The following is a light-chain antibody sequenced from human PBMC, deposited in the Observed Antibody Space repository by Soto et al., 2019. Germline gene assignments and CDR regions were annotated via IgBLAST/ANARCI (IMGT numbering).Light chain of an antibody. V-gene: IGKV3-20*01. CDR3: QQYGSPPIT. Sequence: EIVLTQSPGTLSLSPGERATLSCRASQSVSNSYLAWYQQKPGQAPRLLIYGASTRATGIPDRFSGSGSGTDFTLTISRVEPEDFAAYHCQQYGSPPITFGQGTRLEVK. J-gene: IGKJ5*01. CDR1: QSVSNSY. CDR2: GAS.